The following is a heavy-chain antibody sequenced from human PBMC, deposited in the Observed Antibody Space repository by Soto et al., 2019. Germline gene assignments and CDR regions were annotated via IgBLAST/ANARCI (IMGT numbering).Heavy chain of an antibody. V-gene: IGHV2-70*01. CDR3: ARIVGGYYSPGVTSGYFDY. CDR2: IDWDDDK. CDR1: GFGLSERPGC. J-gene: IGHJ4*02. D-gene: IGHD3-3*01. Sequence: GPTRLNPTETGTLTCTFCGFGLSERPGCGSWSSQPPGNALEWLALIDWDDDKYYSTSLKTRLTISKDTSKNQVVLTMTNMDPVDTATYYCARIVGGYYSPGVTSGYFDYWGQGTLVTVSS.